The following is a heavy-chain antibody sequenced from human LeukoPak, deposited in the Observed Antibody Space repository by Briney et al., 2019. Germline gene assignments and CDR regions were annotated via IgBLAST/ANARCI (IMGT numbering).Heavy chain of an antibody. Sequence: GASVKVSCKASGYTFTSYDINWVRQATGQGLEWMGWMNPNSGNTGYAQKFQGRVTMTRNTSISTAYMELSSLGSEDTAVYYCARMDSSSSQFGGYWGQGTLVTVSS. CDR3: ARMDSSSSQFGGY. V-gene: IGHV1-8*01. J-gene: IGHJ4*02. CDR1: GYTFTSYD. CDR2: MNPNSGNT. D-gene: IGHD6-6*01.